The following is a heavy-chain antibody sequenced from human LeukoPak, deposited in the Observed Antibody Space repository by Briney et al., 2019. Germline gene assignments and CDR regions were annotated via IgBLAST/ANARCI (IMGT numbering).Heavy chain of an antibody. CDR3: ARARLPPQPWLTNRRAPFDY. CDR2: INHSGST. CDR1: GGSFSGYY. Sequence: SETLSLTCAVYGGSFSGYYWSWIRQPPGKGLEWIGEINHSGSTNYNPSLKSRVTISVDTSKNQFSLKLSSVTAADTAVYYCARARLPPQPWLTNRRAPFDYWGQGTLVTVSS. V-gene: IGHV4-34*01. D-gene: IGHD1-14*01. J-gene: IGHJ4*02.